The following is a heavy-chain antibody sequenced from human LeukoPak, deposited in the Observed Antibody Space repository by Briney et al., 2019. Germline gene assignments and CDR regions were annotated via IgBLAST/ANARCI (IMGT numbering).Heavy chain of an antibody. Sequence: GGSLRLSCAASGFTFSSYAMSWVRQAPGKGLEWVLAISGSGGSTYYADSVKGRFTIPRDNSKNTLYPQMNSLRAEDTAVYYCARDGRYFDWSMRNYYMDVWGKGTTVTVSS. CDR2: ISGSGGST. CDR3: ARDGRYFDWSMRNYYMDV. D-gene: IGHD3-9*01. CDR1: GFTFSSYA. V-gene: IGHV3-23*01. J-gene: IGHJ6*03.